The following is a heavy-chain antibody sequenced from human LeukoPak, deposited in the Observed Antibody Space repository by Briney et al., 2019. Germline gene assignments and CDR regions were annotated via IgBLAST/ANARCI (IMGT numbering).Heavy chain of an antibody. CDR2: IYYSGST. D-gene: IGHD3-10*01. V-gene: IGHV4-59*08. Sequence: SETLSLTCTVSGGSISSFYWSWIRQPPGKGLEWIGYIYYSGSTDYNPSLKSRVAMSLDTSKNQFSLKLSSVTAADTAVYYCARHRYYYRSGSYYGAPYYMDVWGKGTTVTISS. CDR3: ARHRYYYRSGSYYGAPYYMDV. J-gene: IGHJ6*03. CDR1: GGSISSFY.